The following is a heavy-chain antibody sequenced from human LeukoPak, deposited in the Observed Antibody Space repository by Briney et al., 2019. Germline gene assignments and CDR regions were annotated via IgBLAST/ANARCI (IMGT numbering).Heavy chain of an antibody. D-gene: IGHD3-10*01. CDR1: GFTFSSYD. V-gene: IGHV3-30-3*01. CDR3: ARDAVRYSGGWVFDY. Sequence: GGSLRLSCAASGFTFSSYDMHWVRQAPGKGLEWVAVISYDGSNKYYGGSVKGRFTISRDNSKNTLYLQMNSLRAEDTAVYYCARDAVRYSGGWVFDYWGQGTLVTVSS. J-gene: IGHJ4*02. CDR2: ISYDGSNK.